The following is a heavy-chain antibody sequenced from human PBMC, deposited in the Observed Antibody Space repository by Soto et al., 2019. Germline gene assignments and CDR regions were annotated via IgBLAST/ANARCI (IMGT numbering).Heavy chain of an antibody. CDR2: TYYRSKWYN. J-gene: IGHJ4*02. D-gene: IGHD3-16*01. CDR3: ARDFPYYESRDSYFAY. V-gene: IGHV6-1*01. Sequence: SRTLSLTCAISGDSVSGNSAAWNWIRQSPSRGLEWLGRTYYRSKWYNDYAVSVKSRITVTPDTSKNQFSLHLNSVTPEDTAVYYCARDFPYYESRDSYFAYRGQGALVTVSS. CDR1: GDSVSGNSAA.